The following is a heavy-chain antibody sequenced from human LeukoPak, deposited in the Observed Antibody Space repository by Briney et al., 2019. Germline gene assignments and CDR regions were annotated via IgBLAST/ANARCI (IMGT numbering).Heavy chain of an antibody. D-gene: IGHD3-10*01. Sequence: PGGSLRLSCAASGFTFSSFDMHWVRQAPGKGLEWVAVISYDGTNKYYADSARGRFTISRDTSKNTLYLQMNSLRAEDTAVYYCAKEYGSGSYFYFYAMDVWGQGTTATVSS. CDR3: AKEYGSGSYFYFYAMDV. CDR1: GFTFSSFD. CDR2: ISYDGTNK. V-gene: IGHV3-30*18. J-gene: IGHJ6*02.